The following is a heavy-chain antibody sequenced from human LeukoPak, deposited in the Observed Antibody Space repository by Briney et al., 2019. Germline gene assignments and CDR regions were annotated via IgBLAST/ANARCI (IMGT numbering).Heavy chain of an antibody. CDR3: ARRRYYDSSGYSYYYYGMDV. D-gene: IGHD3-22*01. Sequence: GGSLRLSCAASGFTFSSYWMNWVRQAPGKGLEWVSYISSSSSTIYYADSVKGRFTISRDNAKNSLYLQMNSLRAEDTAVYYCARRRYYDSSGYSYYYYGMDVWGQGTTVTVSS. V-gene: IGHV3-48*04. CDR2: ISSSSSTI. CDR1: GFTFSSYW. J-gene: IGHJ6*02.